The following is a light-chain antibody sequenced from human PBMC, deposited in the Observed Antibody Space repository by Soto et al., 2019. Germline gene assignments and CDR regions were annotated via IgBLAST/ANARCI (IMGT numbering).Light chain of an antibody. Sequence: EIVMTQSTATLSVSPGERATLSCRASQSVSNNLAWYQQKPGQAARLLIYDASTRATSIPARFSGSGSGTEFTLTISSLQSEDFAVYYCQQYNTWSPLTFGGGTKVETK. J-gene: IGKJ4*01. CDR3: QQYNTWSPLT. CDR1: QSVSNN. V-gene: IGKV3-15*01. CDR2: DAS.